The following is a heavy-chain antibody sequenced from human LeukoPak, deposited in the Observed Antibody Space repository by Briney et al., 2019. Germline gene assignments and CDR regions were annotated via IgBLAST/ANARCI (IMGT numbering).Heavy chain of an antibody. CDR3: AKEGAVAGTSEYFDY. J-gene: IGHJ4*02. V-gene: IGHV3-23*01. D-gene: IGHD6-19*01. CDR2: ISGSGGST. Sequence: GGSLRLSCAAPGFTFSNYAMSWVRQAPGKGLEWISGISGSGGSTYYADSVKGRFTISRDNSKNTLYLQMNSLRAEDTAVFYCAKEGAVAGTSEYFDYWGQGTLVTVSS. CDR1: GFTFSNYA.